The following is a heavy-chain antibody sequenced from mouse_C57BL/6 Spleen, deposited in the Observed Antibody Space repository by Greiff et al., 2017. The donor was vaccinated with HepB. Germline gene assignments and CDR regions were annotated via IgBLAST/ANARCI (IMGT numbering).Heavy chain of an antibody. CDR2: ISYDGSN. CDR1: GYSITSGYY. Sequence: EESGPGLVKPSQSLSLTCSVTGYSITSGYYWNWIRQFPGNKLEWMGYISYDGSNNYNPSLKNRISITRDTSKNQFFLKLNSVTTEDTATYYCARETDYDGWFAYWGQGTLVTVSA. J-gene: IGHJ3*01. D-gene: IGHD2-4*01. V-gene: IGHV3-6*01. CDR3: ARETDYDGWFAY.